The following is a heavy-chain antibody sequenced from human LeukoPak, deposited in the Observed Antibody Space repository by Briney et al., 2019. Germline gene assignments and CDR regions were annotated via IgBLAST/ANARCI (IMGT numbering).Heavy chain of an antibody. Sequence: GGSLRLFCAASGFTFSSYWMHWVRQAPGKGPLWVSHINGDGSTTNYAGSVKGRFTIFRDNAKNTLYLQMNSLRAEDTAVYYCAEAASVRGVSYWGQGTLVTVSS. CDR3: AEAASVRGVSY. J-gene: IGHJ4*02. D-gene: IGHD3-10*01. CDR2: INGDGSTT. CDR1: GFTFSSYW. V-gene: IGHV3-74*01.